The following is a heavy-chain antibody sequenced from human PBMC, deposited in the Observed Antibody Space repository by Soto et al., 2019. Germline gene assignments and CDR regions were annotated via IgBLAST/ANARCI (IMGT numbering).Heavy chain of an antibody. D-gene: IGHD3-3*01. Sequence: EVQLLESGGGLVQPGGSLRVSCTVSGLTFSRHAMTWVRQAPGKGLEWVSGITRTGDTYYADSVKGRFTISRDNSKNTLYLQMHILRADDTAVYFCATRPANVDFYLGVFDFWGQGTLVTVSS. CDR2: ITRTGDT. J-gene: IGHJ4*02. V-gene: IGHV3-23*01. CDR3: ATRPANVDFYLGVFDF. CDR1: GLTFSRHA.